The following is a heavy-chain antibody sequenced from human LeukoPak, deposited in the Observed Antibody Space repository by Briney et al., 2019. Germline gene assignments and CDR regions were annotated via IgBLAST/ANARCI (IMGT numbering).Heavy chain of an antibody. J-gene: IGHJ4*02. D-gene: IGHD6-6*01. CDR2: ISCYNGHT. Sequence: ASVKVSCKASGYSFTKYGLNWVRQAPGQGLQWMGWISCYNGHTHYAQNFQGRVTMTTDTPTNTAYMELRGLRSDDTAIYYCARREGRSASPFFFDSWGQGTLVTVSS. CDR1: GYSFTKYG. V-gene: IGHV1-18*01. CDR3: ARREGRSASPFFFDS.